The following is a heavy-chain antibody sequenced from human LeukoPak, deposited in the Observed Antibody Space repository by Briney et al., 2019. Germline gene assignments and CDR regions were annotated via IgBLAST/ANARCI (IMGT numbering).Heavy chain of an antibody. D-gene: IGHD6-25*01. CDR1: GFTFSDFY. CDR2: VRNEIHTT. Sequence: PGGSLRLSCVASGFTFSDFYMDWVRQAPGKGLEWLGRVRNEIHTTEYAASVKGRFTFSRDDSKNSLFLQMNNLKTEDTAVYYCVKPHGNGLSTHYFDHWGQGTLVTVSS. CDR3: VKPHGNGLSTHYFDH. J-gene: IGHJ4*02. V-gene: IGHV3-72*01.